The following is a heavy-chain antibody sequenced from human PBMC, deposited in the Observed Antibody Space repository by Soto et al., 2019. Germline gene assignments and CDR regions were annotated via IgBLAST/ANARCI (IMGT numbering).Heavy chain of an antibody. CDR2: ISYDGSNK. Sequence: GGSLRLSCRASGFNCSSYVVHWVRQAPGKGLGWVAVISYDGSNKYYADSVKGRFTSWRDSSKNTLYLQMNSLSAEDSVVYYCARPLLRSYFVYYHHGIGICRQETTVTVSS. D-gene: IGHD1-26*01. V-gene: IGHV3-30-3*01. CDR3: ARPLLRSYFVYYHHGIGI. J-gene: IGHJ6*02. CDR1: GFNCSSYV.